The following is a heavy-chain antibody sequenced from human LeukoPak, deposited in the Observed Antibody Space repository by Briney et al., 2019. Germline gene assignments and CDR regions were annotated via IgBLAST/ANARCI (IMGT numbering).Heavy chain of an antibody. V-gene: IGHV1-69*13. CDR2: IIPIFGTA. CDR3: ARGGIQEAIFDY. Sequence: SVTVSCTASGGTFSICAISWVRQAPGQGLEWMGGIIPIFGTANYAQKFQGRVTITADESTSTAYMELSSLRSEDTAVYYCARGGIQEAIFDYWGQGTLVTVSS. J-gene: IGHJ4*02. CDR1: GGTFSICA. D-gene: IGHD5-18*01.